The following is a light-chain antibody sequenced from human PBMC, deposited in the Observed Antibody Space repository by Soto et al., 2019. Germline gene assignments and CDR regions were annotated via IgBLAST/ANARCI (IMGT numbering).Light chain of an antibody. Sequence: SVLTQPASVSWSPGQSITISCTGTSSDVGGYNYVSWYQQHPGKAPKLMIYDVSNRPSGVSNRFSGSKSGNTASLTISGLQAEDEADYYCSSYTSSSTVVFGGGTKVTVL. CDR2: DVS. CDR1: SSDVGGYNY. J-gene: IGLJ2*01. CDR3: SSYTSSSTVV. V-gene: IGLV2-14*01.